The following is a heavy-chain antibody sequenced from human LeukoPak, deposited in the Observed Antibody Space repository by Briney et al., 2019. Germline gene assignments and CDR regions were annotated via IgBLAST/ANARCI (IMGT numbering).Heavy chain of an antibody. Sequence: GGSLRLSCAASEFTFSSYAMHWVRQAPGKGLEWVAVISYDGSNKYYADSVKGRFTISRDNSKNTLYLQMNSLRAEDTAVYYCARDLTRDNWFDPWGQGTLVTVSS. CDR2: ISYDGSNK. CDR1: EFTFSSYA. J-gene: IGHJ5*02. V-gene: IGHV3-30-3*01. CDR3: ARDLTRDNWFDP.